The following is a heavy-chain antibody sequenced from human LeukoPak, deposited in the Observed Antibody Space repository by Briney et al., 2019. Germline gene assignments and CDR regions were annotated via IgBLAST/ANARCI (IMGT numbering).Heavy chain of an antibody. Sequence: PGGPLRLSCSASGFTFSSYAMQWVRQAPGEGVEYVSAFSSNGGSTYCADSVKGRFTISRDNSKNTLYLQMSSLRAEATAVYYCVKHHGCGGNSTDDAFDVWGQGTMVTVSS. V-gene: IGHV3-64D*06. D-gene: IGHD4-23*01. J-gene: IGHJ3*01. CDR3: VKHHGCGGNSTDDAFDV. CDR1: GFTFSSYA. CDR2: FSSNGGST.